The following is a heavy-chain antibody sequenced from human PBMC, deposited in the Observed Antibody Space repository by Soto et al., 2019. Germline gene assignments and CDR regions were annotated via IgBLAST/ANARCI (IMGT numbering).Heavy chain of an antibody. CDR1: GFTFSSYV. V-gene: IGHV3-30-3*01. D-gene: IGHD3-10*01. CDR2: ISNDGNKI. CDR3: ARVSAREYYYGMDV. Sequence: GGSLRLSCEVSGFTFSSYVMHWVRQAPGKGLEWVAAISNDGNKIYYADSVKGRLTISRDNSKNTLYLQMNSLIIEDTAVYYCARVSAREYYYGMDVWGQGTTVTV. J-gene: IGHJ6*02.